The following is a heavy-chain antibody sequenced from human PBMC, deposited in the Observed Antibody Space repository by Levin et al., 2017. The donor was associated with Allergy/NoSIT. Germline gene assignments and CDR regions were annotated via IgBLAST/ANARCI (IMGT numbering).Heavy chain of an antibody. D-gene: IGHD2-2*01. CDR2: ISSSGSTI. CDR3: ARDLLTQEYCSSTSCPESYYYYYGMDV. CDR1: GFTFSDYY. J-gene: IGHJ6*02. Sequence: GGSLRLSCAASGFTFSDYYMSWIRQAPGKGLEWVSYISSSGSTIYYADSVKGRFTISRDNAKNSLYLQMNSLRAEDTAVYYCARDLLTQEYCSSTSCPESYYYYYGMDVWGQGTTVTVSS. V-gene: IGHV3-11*01.